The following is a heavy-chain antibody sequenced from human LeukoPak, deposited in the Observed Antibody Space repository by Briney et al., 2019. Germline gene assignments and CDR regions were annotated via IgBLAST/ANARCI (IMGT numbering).Heavy chain of an antibody. CDR3: SKGPSRSSAAGTPHE. D-gene: IGHD6-13*01. Sequence: GGSLRLSCAASGFTVSSNYMSWVRQAPGKGLEWVSVIYSGGSTYYADSVKGRFTISRDNSKNTLFLQMISLRHEDTAVYYCSKGPSRSSAAGTPHEWGQGSLVTVSS. J-gene: IGHJ4*02. V-gene: IGHV3-66*01. CDR1: GFTVSSNY. CDR2: IYSGGST.